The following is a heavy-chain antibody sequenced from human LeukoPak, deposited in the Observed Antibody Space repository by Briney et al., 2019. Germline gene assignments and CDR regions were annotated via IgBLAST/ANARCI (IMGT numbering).Heavy chain of an antibody. J-gene: IGHJ4*02. Sequence: GGSLGLSCAASGFTFSSYAMHWVRQAPGKGLEWVAVISYDGSNKYYADSVKGRFTIFRDNSKNTLYLQMNSLRAEDTAVYYCAREGDSWYGDYFDYWGQGTLVTVSS. V-gene: IGHV3-30*04. CDR2: ISYDGSNK. D-gene: IGHD6-13*01. CDR1: GFTFSSYA. CDR3: AREGDSWYGDYFDY.